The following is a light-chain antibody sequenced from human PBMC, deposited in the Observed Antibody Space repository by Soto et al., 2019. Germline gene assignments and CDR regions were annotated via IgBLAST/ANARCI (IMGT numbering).Light chain of an antibody. Sequence: EIVLTQSPATLSLSPGERATLSCRASQSVSSYLAWYQQKPGQAPRLLIYDASNRATGIPARFSGSGSGTDFTLTISSLEPEDFAVYYCQQRSNRPLTFGGGTKVGSN. CDR2: DAS. V-gene: IGKV3-11*01. J-gene: IGKJ4*01. CDR3: QQRSNRPLT. CDR1: QSVSSY.